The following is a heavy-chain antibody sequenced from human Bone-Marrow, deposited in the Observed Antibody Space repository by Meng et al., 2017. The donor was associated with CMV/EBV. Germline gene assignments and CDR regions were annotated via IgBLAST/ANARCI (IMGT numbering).Heavy chain of an antibody. J-gene: IGHJ4*02. Sequence: SVKVSCKASGGTFSSYTISWVRQAPGQGLEWMGRIIPILGIANYAQKFQGRVAITADKSTGTAYMELSSLRSEDTAVYYCASDIVVVPAAIDDWGQGTLVTGSS. V-gene: IGHV1-69*02. CDR3: ASDIVVVPAAIDD. CDR2: IIPILGIA. D-gene: IGHD2-2*01. CDR1: GGTFSSYT.